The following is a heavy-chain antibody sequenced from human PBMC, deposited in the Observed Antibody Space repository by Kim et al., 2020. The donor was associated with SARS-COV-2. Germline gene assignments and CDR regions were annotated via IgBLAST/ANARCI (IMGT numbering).Heavy chain of an antibody. CDR1: GYTFTGYY. Sequence: ASVKVSCKASGYTFTGYYMHWVRQAPGQGLEWMGRINPNSGGTNYAQKFQGRVTMTRDTSISTAYMELSRLRSDDTAVYYCASNVYCSGGSCTDYWGQGTLVTVSS. D-gene: IGHD2-15*01. CDR2: INPNSGGT. V-gene: IGHV1-2*06. J-gene: IGHJ4*02. CDR3: ASNVYCSGGSCTDY.